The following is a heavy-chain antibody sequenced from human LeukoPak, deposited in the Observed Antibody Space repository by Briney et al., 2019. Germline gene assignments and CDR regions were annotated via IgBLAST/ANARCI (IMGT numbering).Heavy chain of an antibody. D-gene: IGHD3-10*01. CDR1: GYSFTNYG. J-gene: IGHJ5*02. CDR2: INAFNGDR. V-gene: IGHV1-18*01. CDR3: ARDGSGTWSDP. Sequence: ASVKVSCKASGYSFTNYGITWVRQAPGLGLEWMGCINAFNGDRDHAQKFQGRVTMTTDTSTSTAYMELRSLRSDDTAVYYCARDGSGTWSDPWGQGTLVAVSS.